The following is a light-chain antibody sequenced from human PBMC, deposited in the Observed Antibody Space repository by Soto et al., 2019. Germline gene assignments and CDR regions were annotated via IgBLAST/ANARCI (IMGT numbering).Light chain of an antibody. Sequence: DIVITQTPLSSPVTLGQPASISCRSSQRLVHSDGNTYLSWLQQRPGQTPRLLIYKISNRFSRVADRFSGSGAGTDFTLRNSRVEAEDVGVYYCMQATHFPRSFGQGPKVEIK. CDR1: QRLVHSDGNTY. CDR2: KIS. CDR3: MQATHFPRS. J-gene: IGKJ2*03. V-gene: IGKV2-24*01.